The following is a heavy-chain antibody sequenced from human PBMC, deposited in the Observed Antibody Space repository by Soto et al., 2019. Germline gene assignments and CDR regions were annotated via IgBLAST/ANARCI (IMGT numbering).Heavy chain of an antibody. Sequence: GGSLRLSCAASGFTFSSYDMHWVRQAPGKGLEYISAISSNGGITYFASSVKGRFTISRDNSKNTLYLQMGGLRAEDMAVYYCVRDPSFDYWGQGT. V-gene: IGHV3-64*01. CDR1: GFTFSSYD. CDR2: ISSNGGIT. J-gene: IGHJ4*02. CDR3: VRDPSFDY.